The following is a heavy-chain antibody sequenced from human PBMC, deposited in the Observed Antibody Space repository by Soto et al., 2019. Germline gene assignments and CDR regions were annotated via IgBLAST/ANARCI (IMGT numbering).Heavy chain of an antibody. D-gene: IGHD6-13*01. J-gene: IGHJ4*02. V-gene: IGHV3-23*01. CDR1: GFTFSTYA. CDR2: ISAGGGST. Sequence: VSLRLSCAASGFTFSTYAMSWVRQAPGKGLEWVSAISAGGGSTYYADSVKGRFTISRDSSKNTLYLQMNSLRAEDTAVYYCAGGSSWTRVDYWGQGALVTVSS. CDR3: AGGSSWTRVDY.